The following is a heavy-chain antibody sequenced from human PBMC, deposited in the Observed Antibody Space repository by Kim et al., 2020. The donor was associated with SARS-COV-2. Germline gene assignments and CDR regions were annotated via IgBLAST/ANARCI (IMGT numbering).Heavy chain of an antibody. Sequence: KYSQKFQGRVTITRDTSASTAYMELSSLRSEDTAVYYCARDGSSWYWFDPWGQGTLVTVSS. V-gene: IGHV1-3*01. CDR3: ARDGSSWYWFDP. D-gene: IGHD6-13*01. J-gene: IGHJ5*02.